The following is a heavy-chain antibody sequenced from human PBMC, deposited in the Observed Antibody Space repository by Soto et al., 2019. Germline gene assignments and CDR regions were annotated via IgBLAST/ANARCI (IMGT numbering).Heavy chain of an antibody. Sequence: QVQLVQSGAEVKKPGSSVKVSCKASGGTFSSYAISWVRQAPGQGLEWMGGIIPIFGTANYAQKFQGRVTITADESTSTAYMERSSLRSEATAVYYCAIDLPGYSSNFNWFEPWGQGTLVTVS. CDR1: GGTFSSYA. CDR3: AIDLPGYSSNFNWFEP. V-gene: IGHV1-69*01. D-gene: IGHD6-13*01. CDR2: IIPIFGTA. J-gene: IGHJ5*02.